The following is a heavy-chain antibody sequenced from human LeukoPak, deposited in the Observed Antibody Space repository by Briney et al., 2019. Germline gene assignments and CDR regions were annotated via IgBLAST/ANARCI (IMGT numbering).Heavy chain of an antibody. Sequence: GGSLRLSCAASGFTFRTYEMNWVRQAPGKGLEWVSYISSSGSTIYYADSVKGRFTISRDNAKNSLYLQMNSLRAEDTAVYYCARAPARWELLSDYWGQGTLVTVSS. CDR1: GFTFRTYE. V-gene: IGHV3-48*03. J-gene: IGHJ4*02. CDR2: ISSSGSTI. D-gene: IGHD2-15*01. CDR3: ARAPARWELLSDY.